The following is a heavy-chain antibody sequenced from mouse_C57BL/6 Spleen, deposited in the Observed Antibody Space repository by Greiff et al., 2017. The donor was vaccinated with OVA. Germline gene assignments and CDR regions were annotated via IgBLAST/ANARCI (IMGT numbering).Heavy chain of an antibody. CDR2: ISAGGGCT. J-gene: IGHJ2*01. CDR3: ARAHYGSSYYFDD. V-gene: IGHV5-4*03. CDR1: GFTFSSYA. Sequence: EVKLVESGGGLVKPGGSLKLSCAASGFTFSSYAMSWVRQTPEKSLAWVATISAGGGCTYYPDNVKGRFTITRDNAKNNLYMQMSHLKSEDTAMYYCARAHYGSSYYFDDWGQGTTLTVSS. D-gene: IGHD1-1*01.